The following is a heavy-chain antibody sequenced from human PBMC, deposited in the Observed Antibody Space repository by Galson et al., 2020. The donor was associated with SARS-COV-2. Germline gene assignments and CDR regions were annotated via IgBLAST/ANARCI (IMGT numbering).Heavy chain of an antibody. CDR3: ARDRGGGYGLDV. CDR1: GFTVSANY. D-gene: IGHD3-16*01. V-gene: IGHV3-53*01. J-gene: IGHJ6*02. CDR2: IYSDGST. Sequence: GGSLRLSCAASGFTVSANYMSWVRQAPGKGLEWVAVIYSDGSTSYADSVKGRITISRDTSKNTLYLQMNSLGAEVSAGYYCARDRGGGYGLDVWGQGTTVSVSS.